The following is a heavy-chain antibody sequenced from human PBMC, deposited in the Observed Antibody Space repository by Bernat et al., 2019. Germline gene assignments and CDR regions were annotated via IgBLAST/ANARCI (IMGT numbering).Heavy chain of an antibody. J-gene: IGHJ3*02. Sequence: EVQLVESGGGLVQPGGSLSLSCAASGFAFSTYRMNWVRLAPGRGLESVASINQDGTEKYHLDSVKGRFTISRDNANNSLYLSVNNLRAEDTAVYYCARDPSWGSLDIWGQGTMVTVSS. CDR1: GFAFSTYR. V-gene: IGHV3-7*03. CDR2: INQDGTEK. CDR3: ARDPSWGSLDI. D-gene: IGHD3-16*01.